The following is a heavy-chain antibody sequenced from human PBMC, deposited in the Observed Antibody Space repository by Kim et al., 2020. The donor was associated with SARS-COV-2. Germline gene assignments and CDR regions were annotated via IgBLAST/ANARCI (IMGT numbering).Heavy chain of an antibody. V-gene: IGHV3-33*01. CDR3: ARDLARLLWFGELSPIDY. Sequence: GGSLRLSCAASGFTFSSYGMHWVRQAPGKGLEWVAVIWYDGSNKYYADSVKGRFTISRDNSKNTLYLQMNSLRAEDTAVYYCARDLARLLWFGELSPIDYWGQGTLVTVSS. D-gene: IGHD3-10*01. CDR1: GFTFSSYG. J-gene: IGHJ4*02. CDR2: IWYDGSNK.